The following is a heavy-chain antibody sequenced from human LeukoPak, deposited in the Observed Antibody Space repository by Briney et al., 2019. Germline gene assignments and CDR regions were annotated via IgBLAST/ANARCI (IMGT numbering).Heavy chain of an antibody. V-gene: IGHV1-2*02. J-gene: IGHJ4*02. CDR3: ARGGLRCTNGVCYQRNAPDY. CDR1: GYTFTGYY. CDR2: INPNSGGT. Sequence: GASVKVSCKASGYTFTGYYIHWVRQAPGQGLEWVGWINPNSGGTNYAQKFQGRVTMTRDTSISTAYMELSRLRSDDTAVYYCARGGLRCTNGVCYQRNAPDYWGQGTLVTVSS. D-gene: IGHD2-8*01.